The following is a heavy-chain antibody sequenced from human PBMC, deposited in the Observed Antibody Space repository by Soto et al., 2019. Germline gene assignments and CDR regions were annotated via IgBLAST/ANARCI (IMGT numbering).Heavy chain of an antibody. J-gene: IGHJ4*02. Sequence: QVQLEESGGGVVQPGRSLRLSCAASGFIFSNYVMYWVRQAPGKGLEWVAFMSYDGTTKSYADSVKGRFTISRDNSQNTLYLQMNSLRPEDTGVYYCAREVLWSRYFDYWGQGTLVTVSS. CDR3: AREVLWSRYFDY. D-gene: IGHD3-10*01. CDR1: GFIFSNYV. V-gene: IGHV3-30-3*01. CDR2: MSYDGTTK.